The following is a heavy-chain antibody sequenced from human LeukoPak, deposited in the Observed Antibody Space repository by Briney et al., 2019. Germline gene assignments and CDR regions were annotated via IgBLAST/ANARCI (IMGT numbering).Heavy chain of an antibody. CDR1: GVSISSYY. CDR3: ARDMDYYDSSGYEAGAFDI. V-gene: IGHV4-59*12. J-gene: IGHJ3*02. D-gene: IGHD3-22*01. Sequence: SETLSLTCTVSGVSISSYYWSWIRQPPGKGLEWIGYIYYSGSTYYNPSLKSRVTISVDTSKNQFSLKLSSVTAADTAVYYCARDMDYYDSSGYEAGAFDIWGQGTMVTVSS. CDR2: IYYSGST.